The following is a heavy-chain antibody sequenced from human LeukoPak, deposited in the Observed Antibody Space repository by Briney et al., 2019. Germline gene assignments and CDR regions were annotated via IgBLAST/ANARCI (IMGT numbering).Heavy chain of an antibody. CDR2: ISYDGSNK. Sequence: GRSLRLSCAASGFTFSSYAMHWVRQAPGKGLEWVAVISYDGSNKYYADSVKGRFTISRDNPKNTLYLQMNSLRAEDTAVYYCARWNRDGSGSDYWGQGTLVTVSS. V-gene: IGHV3-30-3*01. J-gene: IGHJ4*02. CDR3: ARWNRDGSGSDY. CDR1: GFTFSSYA. D-gene: IGHD3-10*01.